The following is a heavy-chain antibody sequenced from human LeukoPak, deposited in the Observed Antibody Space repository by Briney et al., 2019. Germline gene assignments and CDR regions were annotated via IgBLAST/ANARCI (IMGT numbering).Heavy chain of an antibody. J-gene: IGHJ5*02. CDR3: ARELGSSWYWWFDP. CDR1: GGSFSAYY. D-gene: IGHD6-13*01. V-gene: IGHV4-34*01. CDR2: INHSGIT. Sequence: SETLSLTCAVYGGSFSAYYWSWIRQPPGKGLEWIGEINHSGITNYNPSLKSRVTISVDTSKNQFSLKLSSVTAADTAVYYCARELGSSWYWWFDPWGQGTLVTVSS.